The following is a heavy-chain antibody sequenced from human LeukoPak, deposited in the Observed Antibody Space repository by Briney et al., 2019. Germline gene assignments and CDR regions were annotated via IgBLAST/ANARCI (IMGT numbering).Heavy chain of an antibody. D-gene: IGHD6-6*01. Sequence: SETLSLTCAVYGGSCSGYYWSWIHQPPGKELEWIGEINHSGSTNYNPSLKSRVTISVDTSKNQFSLKLSSVTAADTAVYYCARRGSSSSRPLDYWGQGTLVTVSS. CDR3: ARRGSSSSRPLDY. CDR2: INHSGST. V-gene: IGHV4-34*01. J-gene: IGHJ4*02. CDR1: GGSCSGYY.